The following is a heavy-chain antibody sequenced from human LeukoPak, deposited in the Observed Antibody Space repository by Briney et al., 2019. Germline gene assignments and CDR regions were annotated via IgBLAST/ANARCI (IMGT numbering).Heavy chain of an antibody. Sequence: GGSLRLSCAASGFTFSSYAMSWVRQAPGKGLEWVGRIKSKTDGGTTDYAAPVKGRFTISRDDSKNTLYLQMNSLKTEDTAVYYCTTDPRITMIVVVITTTDYWGQGTLVTVSS. CDR3: TTDPRITMIVVVITTTDY. V-gene: IGHV3-15*01. CDR2: IKSKTDGGTT. J-gene: IGHJ4*02. CDR1: GFTFSSYA. D-gene: IGHD3-22*01.